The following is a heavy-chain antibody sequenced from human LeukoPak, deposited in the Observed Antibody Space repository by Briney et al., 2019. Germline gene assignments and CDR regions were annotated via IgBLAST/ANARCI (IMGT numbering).Heavy chain of an antibody. CDR1: GFTFSSYS. CDR2: ISSSSSYI. J-gene: IGHJ4*02. CDR3: ARDRSSSDPLDY. Sequence: GGSLRLSCAASGFTFSSYSMNWVRQAPGKGLEWGSSISSSSSYIYYADSVKGRSTISRDNAKNSLYLQMNSLRAEDTAVYYCARDRSSSDPLDYWGQGTLVTVSS. V-gene: IGHV3-21*01. D-gene: IGHD6-6*01.